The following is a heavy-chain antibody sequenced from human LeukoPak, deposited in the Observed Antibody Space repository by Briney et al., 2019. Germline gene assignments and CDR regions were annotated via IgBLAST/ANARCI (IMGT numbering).Heavy chain of an antibody. D-gene: IGHD3-22*01. CDR3: ARDRDYYDSSGYYPGNWFDP. J-gene: IGHJ5*02. V-gene: IGHV3-48*03. Sequence: GGSLRLSCVASGFTFSSYEMDWVRQAPGKGLEWVSYISSSGSTKYYPDSVKGRFIVSRDNAKNSLFLQVNSLRSEDTAVYYCARDRDYYDSSGYYPGNWFDPWGQGTLVTVSS. CDR1: GFTFSSYE. CDR2: ISSSGSTK.